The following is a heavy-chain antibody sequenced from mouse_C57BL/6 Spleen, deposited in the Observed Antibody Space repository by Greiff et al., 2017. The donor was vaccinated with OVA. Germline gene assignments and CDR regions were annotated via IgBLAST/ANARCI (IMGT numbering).Heavy chain of an antibody. CDR2: IYPGSGNT. Sequence: VQREESGPELVKPGASVKISCKASGYSFTSYYIHWVKQRPGQGLEWIGWIYPGSGNTKYNEKFKGKATLTADTSSSTAYMQLSSLTSEDSAVYCCARPDGFYYFDYWGQGTTLTVSS. J-gene: IGHJ2*01. D-gene: IGHD2-3*01. V-gene: IGHV1-66*01. CDR3: ARPDGFYYFDY. CDR1: GYSFTSYY.